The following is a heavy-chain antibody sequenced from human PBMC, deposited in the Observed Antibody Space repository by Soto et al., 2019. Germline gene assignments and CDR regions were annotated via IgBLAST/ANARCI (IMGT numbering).Heavy chain of an antibody. CDR1: GFVFSDYG. CDR3: ARAKDYSTVDY. D-gene: IGHD6-13*01. Sequence: GSLRLSCAASGFVFSDYGMNWVRQAPGKGLEWVSYIGIGGITKYYADSVKGRFTISRDNAKNSLYLQMNSLRAEDTAVYYCARAKDYSTVDYWGWGTLVTVSS. J-gene: IGHJ4*02. V-gene: IGHV3-11*01. CDR2: IGIGGITK.